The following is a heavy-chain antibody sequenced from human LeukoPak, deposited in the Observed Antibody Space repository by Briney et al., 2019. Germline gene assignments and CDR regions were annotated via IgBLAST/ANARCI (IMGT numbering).Heavy chain of an antibody. V-gene: IGHV3-11*01. CDR2: ISSSGSTI. CDR3: ARAQPTYYYDSSGYLSSHYYYMDV. J-gene: IGHJ6*03. Sequence: GGSLRLSCAASGFTFSDYYMSWIRQAPGKGLEWVSYISSSGSTIYYADSVKGRFTISRDNAKNSLYLQMNSLRAKDTAVYYCARAQPTYYYDSSGYLSSHYYYMDVWGKGTTVTVSS. CDR1: GFTFSDYY. D-gene: IGHD3-22*01.